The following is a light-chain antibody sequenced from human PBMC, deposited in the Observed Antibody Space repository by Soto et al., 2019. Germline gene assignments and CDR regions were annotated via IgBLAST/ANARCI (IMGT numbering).Light chain of an antibody. J-gene: IGKJ1*01. CDR3: QQYNSYSPTWT. Sequence: DIQMTQSPSTLSASVGDRVTITCRASQSISSWLAWYQQKPGKAPKLLIYKASSSESGVPSRFSGSGSGTEFTLTISSLQPDDFATYYCQQYNSYSPTWTFGQGTKVEIK. V-gene: IGKV1-5*03. CDR2: KAS. CDR1: QSISSW.